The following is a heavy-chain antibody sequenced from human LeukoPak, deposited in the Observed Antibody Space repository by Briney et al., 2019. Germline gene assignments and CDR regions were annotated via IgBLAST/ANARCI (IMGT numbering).Heavy chain of an antibody. V-gene: IGHV3-48*03. Sequence: GTLRLTCAASGFTFSRYEMNWVREAPGKGLEWVSYISSGSTIYYADSVKGGFTISRDNAKNSLYLQMNSLRAEDTAVYYCARESIAVAGAPFDYWGQGTLVTVSS. CDR3: ARESIAVAGAPFDY. D-gene: IGHD6-19*01. J-gene: IGHJ4*02. CDR2: ISSGSTI. CDR1: GFTFSRYE.